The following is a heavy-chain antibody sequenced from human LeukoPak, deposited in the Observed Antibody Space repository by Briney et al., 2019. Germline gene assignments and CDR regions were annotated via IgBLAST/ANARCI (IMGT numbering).Heavy chain of an antibody. CDR2: INTNTGNP. CDR3: ADSSSSPYYYYMDV. V-gene: IGHV7-4-1*02. Sequence: GASVKVSCKASGYTFTSYAMNWVRQAPGQGLEWMGWINTNTGNPTYAQGFTGRSVFSLDTSVSTAYLQVSSLKAEDTAVYYCADSSSSPYYYYMDVWGKGTTVTVSS. J-gene: IGHJ6*03. D-gene: IGHD6-13*01. CDR1: GYTFTSYA.